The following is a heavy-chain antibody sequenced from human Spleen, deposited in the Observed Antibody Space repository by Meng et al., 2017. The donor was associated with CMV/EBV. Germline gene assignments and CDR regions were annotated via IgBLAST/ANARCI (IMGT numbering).Heavy chain of an antibody. V-gene: IGHV1-18*01. J-gene: IGHJ4*01. CDR3: ARSYSTSAKSFDY. D-gene: IGHD1-26*01. CDR2: ISAYNGNT. CDR1: GYTFTSYG. Sequence: ASVKVSCKASGYTFTSYGISWVRQAPGQGLEWMGWISAYNGNTNYAQKLQGRVTMTTDTSTSTAYRELRSLRSDDTAVYYCARSYSTSAKSFDYWGHGILVTVSS.